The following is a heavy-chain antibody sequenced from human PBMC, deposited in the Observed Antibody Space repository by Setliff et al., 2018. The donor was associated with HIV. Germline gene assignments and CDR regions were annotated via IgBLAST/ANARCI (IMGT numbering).Heavy chain of an antibody. J-gene: IGHJ4*02. CDR1: GFTFTSSA. D-gene: IGHD3-22*01. Sequence: SVKVSCKASGFTFTSSAMQWVRQARGQRLEWIGWIVVGSGNTNYAQKFQERVTITRDMYTSTAYMELSSLRSEDTAVYYCAADLEGNYCDSSGYFGWGQGTLVTVSS. CDR2: IVVGSGNT. V-gene: IGHV1-58*02. CDR3: AADLEGNYCDSSGYFG.